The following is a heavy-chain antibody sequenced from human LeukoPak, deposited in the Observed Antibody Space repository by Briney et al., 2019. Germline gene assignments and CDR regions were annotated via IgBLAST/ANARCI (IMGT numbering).Heavy chain of an antibody. Sequence: SETLSLTCAVYGGSFSGYYWSWIRQPPEKGLEWIGEINHSGSTNYNPSLKSRVTISVDTSKNQFSLKLSSVTAADTAVYYCARERGQLVMYYYYYMDVWGKGTTVTVSS. J-gene: IGHJ6*03. CDR2: INHSGST. CDR1: GGSFSGYY. D-gene: IGHD6-13*01. CDR3: ARERGQLVMYYYYYMDV. V-gene: IGHV4-34*01.